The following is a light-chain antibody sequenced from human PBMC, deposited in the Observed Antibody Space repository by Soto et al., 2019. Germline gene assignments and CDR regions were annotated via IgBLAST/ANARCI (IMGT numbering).Light chain of an antibody. CDR2: DAT. J-gene: IGKJ1*01. Sequence: EVVLTEAAVTLSLSPGERATLSCRSSQSFRGLLAWYQQKPGQAPRLLIYDATNRATGIPPRFSGSGSGTDFTLTISILEPEDSAVYYCQQHHRSPGTFGQGTKVDIK. CDR3: QQHHRSPGT. V-gene: IGKV3-11*01. CDR1: QSFRGL.